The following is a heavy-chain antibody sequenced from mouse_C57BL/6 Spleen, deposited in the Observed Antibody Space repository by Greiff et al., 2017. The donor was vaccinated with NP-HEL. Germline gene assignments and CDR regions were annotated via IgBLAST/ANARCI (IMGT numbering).Heavy chain of an antibody. V-gene: IGHV1-50*01. D-gene: IGHD4-1*01. J-gene: IGHJ3*01. Sequence: QVQLQQPGAELVKPGASVKLSCKASGYTFTSYWMQWVKQRPGQGLEWIGEIDPSDSYTNYNQKFKGKATLTVDTSSSTAYMQLSSLTSEDSAVYYCARWDWSLAYWGQGTLVTVSA. CDR3: ARWDWSLAY. CDR1: GYTFTSYW. CDR2: IDPSDSYT.